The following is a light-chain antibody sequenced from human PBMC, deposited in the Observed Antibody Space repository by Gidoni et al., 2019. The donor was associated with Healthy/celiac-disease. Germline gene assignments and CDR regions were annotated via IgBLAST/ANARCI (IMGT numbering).Light chain of an antibody. CDR1: QSISSW. V-gene: IGKV1-5*03. CDR2: KAS. CDR3: QQYNSYSLT. Sequence: DIQMTQSPSTLSASVGDRVTITCRASQSISSWLAWYQQKPGKAPKLLIYKASSLESGVPSRFSGSGSGTEFTLTISSLQPDDFATYYCQQYNSYSLTCXPXTKVDIK. J-gene: IGKJ3*01.